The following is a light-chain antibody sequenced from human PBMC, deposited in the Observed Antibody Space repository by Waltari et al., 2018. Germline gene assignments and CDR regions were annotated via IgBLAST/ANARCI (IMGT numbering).Light chain of an antibody. CDR2: DAS. CDR3: QQFNTYPYP. V-gene: IGKV1-13*02. CDR1: QGISSG. Sequence: AIQLTQSPSSLSASVGDRVPLTCRASQGISSGLAWYQQRPGKAPKLLIHDASTLESGVPSRFSGSGSGTDFTLTISSLQPEDFATYYCQQFNTYPYPFGQGTRLEI. J-gene: IGKJ5*01.